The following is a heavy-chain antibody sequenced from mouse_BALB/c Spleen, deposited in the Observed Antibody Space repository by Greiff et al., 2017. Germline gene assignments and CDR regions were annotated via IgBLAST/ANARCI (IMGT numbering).Heavy chain of an antibody. CDR3: ARSIYYDYEGFDY. D-gene: IGHD2-4*01. CDR2: ISYRGST. J-gene: IGHJ2*01. Sequence: EVKLQESGPGLVKPSQSLSLTCTVTGYSITSDYAWNWIRQFPGNKLEWMGYISYRGSTSYNPSLKSRISITRDTSKNQFFLQLNSVTTEDTATYYCARSIYYDYEGFDYWGQGTTLTVSS. V-gene: IGHV3-2*02. CDR1: GYSITSDYA.